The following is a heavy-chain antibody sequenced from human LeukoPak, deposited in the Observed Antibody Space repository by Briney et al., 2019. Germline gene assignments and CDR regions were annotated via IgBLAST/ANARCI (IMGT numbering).Heavy chain of an antibody. V-gene: IGHV4-59*01. CDR3: ARGIESYGDYGY. CDR2: MYNSGST. Sequence: PSETLSLTCTVSGGSISGSYWSWIRQPPGKGLEWIAYMYNSGSTNYNPSLKSRVTISIDTSKNQFSLKLSSLTAADTAIYYCARGIESYGDYGYWGQGTLVTVSS. CDR1: GGSISGSY. J-gene: IGHJ4*02. D-gene: IGHD4-17*01.